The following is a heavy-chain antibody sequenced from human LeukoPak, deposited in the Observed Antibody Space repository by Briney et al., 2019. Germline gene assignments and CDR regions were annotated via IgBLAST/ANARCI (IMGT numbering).Heavy chain of an antibody. V-gene: IGHV1-8*01. CDR3: TRSGNISMIRGVITTPAIIGY. J-gene: IGHJ4*02. CDR1: GYTFTSYD. Sequence: GAPVKVSCKASGYTFTSYDINWVRQATGQGLEWMGWMNPQSGDTDYAQKFQDRVTITADEFTTTAYMELGSLRSEDTAIYYCTRSGNISMIRGVITTPAIIGYWGQGTLVTVSS. D-gene: IGHD3-10*01. CDR2: MNPQSGDT.